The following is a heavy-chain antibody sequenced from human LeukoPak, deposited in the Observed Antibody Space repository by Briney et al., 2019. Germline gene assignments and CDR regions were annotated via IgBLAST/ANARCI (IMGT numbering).Heavy chain of an antibody. CDR3: ARRFPSGYYDSSGTFLY. CDR1: GGSFSGYY. CDR2: INHSGST. J-gene: IGHJ4*02. V-gene: IGHV4-34*01. D-gene: IGHD3-22*01. Sequence: SETLSLTCAVYGGSFSGYYWSWIRQPPGKGLEWIGEINHSGSTNYNPSLKSRVTISVDTSKNQFSLKLSSVTAADTAVYYCARRFPSGYYDSSGTFLYWGQGTLVTVSS.